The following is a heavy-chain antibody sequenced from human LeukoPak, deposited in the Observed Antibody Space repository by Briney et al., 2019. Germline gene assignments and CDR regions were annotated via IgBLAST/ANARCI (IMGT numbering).Heavy chain of an antibody. V-gene: IGHV3-48*04. J-gene: IGHJ4*02. CDR1: GFTFNTFN. CDR3: ARRGHDSSGYYRFDY. D-gene: IGHD3-22*01. Sequence: GGSLRLSCAASGFTFNTFNMNWVRQAPGKGLEWVSYISSSGSTIYYADSVKGRFTISRDNAKNSLYLQMNSLRAEDTAVYYCARRGHDSSGYYRFDYWGQGTLVTVSS. CDR2: ISSSGSTI.